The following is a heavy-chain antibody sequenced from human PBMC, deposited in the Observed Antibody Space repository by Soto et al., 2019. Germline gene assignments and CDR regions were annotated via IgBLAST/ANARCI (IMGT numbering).Heavy chain of an antibody. CDR3: AKDLILLYSSSDFDY. CDR1: GFTFSSYA. V-gene: IGHV3-23*01. J-gene: IGHJ4*02. D-gene: IGHD6-6*01. CDR2: ISGSGGST. Sequence: EVQLLESGGGLVQPGGSLRLSCAASGFTFSSYAMSWVRQAPGKGLEWVSAISGSGGSTYYADSVKGRFTISRDNSKNTLYLQMNSLRSEDTAVYYCAKDLILLYSSSDFDYWGQGTLVTVSS.